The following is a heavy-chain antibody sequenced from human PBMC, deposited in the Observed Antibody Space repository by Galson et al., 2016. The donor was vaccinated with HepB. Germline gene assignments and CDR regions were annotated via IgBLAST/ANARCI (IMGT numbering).Heavy chain of an antibody. Sequence: SVKVSCKASGYTFTDYYIHWVRQAPGQGLEWMGRNNPHNGGTNYAQKFQGRVTMTRDTSIRTSYMELSSLTSDDTALYYCARARSPMGRGISSLFAYWGQGTLVTVSS. CDR2: NNPHNGGT. D-gene: IGHD3-10*01. J-gene: IGHJ4*02. CDR1: GYTFTDYY. CDR3: ARARSPMGRGISSLFAY. V-gene: IGHV1-2*06.